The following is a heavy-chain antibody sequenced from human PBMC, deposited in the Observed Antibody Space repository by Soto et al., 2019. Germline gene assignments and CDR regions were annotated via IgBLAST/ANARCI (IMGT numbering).Heavy chain of an antibody. J-gene: IGHJ4*02. CDR1: GYTFTSYA. CDR2: INAGNGNT. CDR3: ARDVAAADY. Sequence: QVQLVQSGAEEKKPGASVKVSCKASGYTFTSYAMHWVRQAPGQRLEWMGWINAGNGNTKYSQKFQGRVTITRDTSASTAYRELTGLRSEDTVVFYGARDVAAADYWGQEPLFPVPS. V-gene: IGHV1-3*05. D-gene: IGHD6-13*01.